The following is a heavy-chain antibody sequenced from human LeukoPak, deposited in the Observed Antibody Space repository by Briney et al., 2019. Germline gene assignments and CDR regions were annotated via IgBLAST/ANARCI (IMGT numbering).Heavy chain of an antibody. CDR2: INSDGGST. Sequence: GGSLRLSCAASGFTFSSYWMHWVRHAPGKGLVWVSRINSDGGSTSYADSVKGRFTISRDNAKNTLYLQMNSLRAEDTAVYYCAMEMATSDAFDIWGQGTMVTVSS. CDR3: AMEMATSDAFDI. V-gene: IGHV3-74*01. D-gene: IGHD5-24*01. J-gene: IGHJ3*02. CDR1: GFTFSSYW.